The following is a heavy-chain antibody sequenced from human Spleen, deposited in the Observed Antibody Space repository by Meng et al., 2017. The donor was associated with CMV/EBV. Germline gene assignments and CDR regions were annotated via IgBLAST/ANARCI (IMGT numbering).Heavy chain of an antibody. CDR1: GFPFSSFA. D-gene: IGHD3-9*01. CDR3: AKDHNIVTPYEEN. J-gene: IGHJ3*01. Sequence: GGSLRLSCAASGFPFSSFAMHWVRQAPGMGLEWVAFIRFDGSSESYADSVKGRFTVSRDNSKNTVYLQMNSLRVEDTAVYYCAKDHNIVTPYEENWGQGTMVTVSS. V-gene: IGHV3-30*02. CDR2: IRFDGSSE.